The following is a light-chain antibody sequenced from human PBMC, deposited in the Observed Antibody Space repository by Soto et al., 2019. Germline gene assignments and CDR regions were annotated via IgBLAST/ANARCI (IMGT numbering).Light chain of an antibody. V-gene: IGLV4-69*01. CDR2: LNSDGSH. CDR1: SGHSSYA. Sequence: QLVLTQSPSASASLGASVKLTCTLSSGHSSYAIAWHQQQPEKGPRYLMKLNSDGSHSKGDGIPDRFSGPSSGAERYLTISSRQSEYEADYYCQTWGTGIQVFGGGTKLTVL. J-gene: IGLJ3*02. CDR3: QTWGTGIQV.